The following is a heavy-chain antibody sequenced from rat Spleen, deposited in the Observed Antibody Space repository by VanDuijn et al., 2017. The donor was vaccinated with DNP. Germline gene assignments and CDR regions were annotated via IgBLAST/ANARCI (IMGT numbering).Heavy chain of an antibody. D-gene: IGHD5-1*01. V-gene: IGHV5S23*01. CDR2: IRANGGSI. J-gene: IGHJ3*01. Sequence: EVQLVESGGGLVQPGTSLKLSCAVSNFTISDYGMAWVRQAPTKGLEWVASIRANGGSIRYRDSVKGRFTISRDNAKNALFLQMDSLRSEDTATYYCATHGTFVYWGQGTLVTVSS. CDR3: ATHGTFVY. CDR1: NFTISDYG.